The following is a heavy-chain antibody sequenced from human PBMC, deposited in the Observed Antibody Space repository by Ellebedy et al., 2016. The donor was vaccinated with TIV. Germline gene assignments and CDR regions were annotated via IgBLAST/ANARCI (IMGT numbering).Heavy chain of an antibody. Sequence: SETLSLTXTVSGASISSYYWSWIRQPAGKGLEWIGEIDRSGSTTYNPSLRSRVTISVDTSKNQFSLKLNSVTAADTAVYYCARGRTSTVSKPKYFDYWGQGALVTVSS. D-gene: IGHD5/OR15-5a*01. CDR2: IDRSGST. CDR1: GASISSYY. CDR3: ARGRTSTVSKPKYFDY. J-gene: IGHJ4*02. V-gene: IGHV4-34*01.